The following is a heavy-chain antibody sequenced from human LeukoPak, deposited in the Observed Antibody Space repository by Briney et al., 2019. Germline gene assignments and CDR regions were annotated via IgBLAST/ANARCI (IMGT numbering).Heavy chain of an antibody. CDR2: IYYSGST. Sequence: PSETLSLTCTVSGGSISSYYWSWLRQPPGKGLEWIGYIYYSGSTNYNPSLKSRVTISVDTSKNQFSLKLSSVTAADTAVYYCARQVPFWSGYTYYFDYWGQGTLVTVSS. CDR1: GGSISSYY. D-gene: IGHD3-3*01. J-gene: IGHJ4*02. CDR3: ARQVPFWSGYTYYFDY. V-gene: IGHV4-59*08.